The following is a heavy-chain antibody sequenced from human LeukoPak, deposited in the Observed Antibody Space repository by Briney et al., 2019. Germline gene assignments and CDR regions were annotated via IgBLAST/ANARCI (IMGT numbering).Heavy chain of an antibody. J-gene: IGHJ4*02. Sequence: PSETLSLTCTVSGGAISSYYWSWIRQPPGKGLQWIGYIYYSGGTKYNPSLMSRVTISVDRAQNQFSLSLSSVTAADTAVYYCAGDGLYDSSGYYMDSWGQGTLVIVSS. CDR2: IYYSGGT. D-gene: IGHD3-22*01. CDR1: GGAISSYY. V-gene: IGHV4-59*01. CDR3: AGDGLYDSSGYYMDS.